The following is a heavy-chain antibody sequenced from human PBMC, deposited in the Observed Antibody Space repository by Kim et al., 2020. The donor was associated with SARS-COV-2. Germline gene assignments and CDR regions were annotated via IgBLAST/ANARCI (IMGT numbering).Heavy chain of an antibody. D-gene: IGHD3-10*01. J-gene: IGHJ3*01. Sequence: GGSLRLSCAASGFTFSSFGMHWVRQAPGKGLEWVAVILYDGGDKYYADSVRGRFTISRDNSKNTLYLQMSSLRVEDTAVYYCARDPTDSLRVRELDPAFDFLGQGTMVTVSS. CDR1: GFTFSSFG. V-gene: IGHV3-33*05. CDR3: ARDPTDSLRVRELDPAFDF. CDR2: ILYDGGDK.